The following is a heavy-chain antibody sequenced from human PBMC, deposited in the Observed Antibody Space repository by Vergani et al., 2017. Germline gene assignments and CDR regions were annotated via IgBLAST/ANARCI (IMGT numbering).Heavy chain of an antibody. Sequence: QVQLQESGPGLVKPSQTLSLTCTVSGGSISSGGYYWSWIRQHPGKGLEWIGYIYYSGSTYYNPSLKSRVTISVDTSKNQFSLKLSAVTAADTAVYYCARDRGSGNPPLGFDPWGQGTLVTVSS. CDR1: GGSISSGGYY. V-gene: IGHV4-31*03. CDR3: ARDRGSGNPPLGFDP. J-gene: IGHJ5*02. D-gene: IGHD3-10*01. CDR2: IYYSGST.